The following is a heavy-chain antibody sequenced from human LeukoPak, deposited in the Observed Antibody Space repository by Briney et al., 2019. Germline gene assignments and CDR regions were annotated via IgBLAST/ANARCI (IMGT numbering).Heavy chain of an antibody. CDR1: GGSISSGSYY. D-gene: IGHD7-27*01. J-gene: IGHJ4*02. CDR3: ARRLLTGDLDY. V-gene: IGHV4-39*01. Sequence: SQTLSLTYTVSGGSISSGSYYWGWIRQPPGKGLEWIGSIYYSGSTYYNPSLKSRVTISVDTSKNQFSLKLSSVTAADTAVYYCARRLLTGDLDYWGQGTLVTVSS. CDR2: IYYSGST.